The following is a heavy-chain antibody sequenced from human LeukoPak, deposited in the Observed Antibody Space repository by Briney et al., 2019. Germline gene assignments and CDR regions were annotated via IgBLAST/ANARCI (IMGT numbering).Heavy chain of an antibody. CDR2: INGDGSNV. D-gene: IGHD2-2*01. Sequence: GGSLRLSCSASGFVFSDYYMHWVRQAPGEGLVWVSHINGDGSNVNYADSVKGRFTISRDNAKNTLYLQMSSLRVEDTALYYCGRGKSPAAVDDWGQGTLVAVSS. CDR1: GFVFSDYY. CDR3: GRGKSPAAVDD. J-gene: IGHJ4*02. V-gene: IGHV3-74*01.